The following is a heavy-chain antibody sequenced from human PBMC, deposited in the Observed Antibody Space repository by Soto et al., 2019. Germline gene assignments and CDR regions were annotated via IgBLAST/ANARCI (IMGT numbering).Heavy chain of an antibody. D-gene: IGHD5-18*01. Sequence: QVQLVESGGGVVQPGRSLRLSCAASGFTFSSYGMHWVRQAPDKGLEWVAVIWYDGSNKYDADSVKGRFTISRNNSKNALYLQMSCLRAEDTAVYYCARAAVDTAMSINFDYWGQGTLGTVSS. J-gene: IGHJ4*02. CDR2: IWYDGSNK. V-gene: IGHV3-33*01. CDR3: ARAAVDTAMSINFDY. CDR1: GFTFSSYG.